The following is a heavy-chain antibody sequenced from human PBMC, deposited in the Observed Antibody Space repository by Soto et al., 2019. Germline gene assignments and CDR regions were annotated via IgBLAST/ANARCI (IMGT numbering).Heavy chain of an antibody. CDR1: GYDFPRTW. V-gene: IGHV5-51*03. D-gene: IGHD5-12*01. Sequence: PGESLKFSCKASGYDFPRTWIGGVRQLTGKGRDWLGLIYPGDSETIYSPSFRGQVTFSVDMSISTAYLQWSSLKTSDIAIYYCARLVGAYDSYFDRCHQGAPVTVSS. CDR2: IYPGDSET. CDR3: ARLVGAYDSYFDR. J-gene: IGHJ4*02.